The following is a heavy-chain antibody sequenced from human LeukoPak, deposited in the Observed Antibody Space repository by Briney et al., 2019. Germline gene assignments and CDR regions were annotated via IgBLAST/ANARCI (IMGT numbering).Heavy chain of an antibody. J-gene: IGHJ4*02. Sequence: PGGSLRLSCAASGFTFSSYSINWVRHAPGKGLEWVSYISSSSSTIYHADSGKGRFTICRDNAKKSLYLQMNSLRAEDTAVYYCARAVHYGERLDYWGPGTLVTVSS. V-gene: IGHV3-48*01. CDR1: GFTFSSYS. CDR2: ISSSSSTI. D-gene: IGHD4-17*01. CDR3: ARAVHYGERLDY.